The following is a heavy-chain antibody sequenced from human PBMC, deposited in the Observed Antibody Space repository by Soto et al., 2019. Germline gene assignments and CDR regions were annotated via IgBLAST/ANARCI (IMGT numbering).Heavy chain of an antibody. J-gene: IGHJ2*01. Sequence: GGSLRLSCAASGFSFSSYSMNWVRQAPGKGPEWVSSISSRSTHTHYADSVKGRFTISRDNAKNSLFLQMNNLRAEDTAVYFCAKTHRATTVVTRYWYFDLWGRGTLVTVSS. CDR3: AKTHRATTVVTRYWYFDL. D-gene: IGHD4-17*01. CDR2: ISSRSTHT. V-gene: IGHV3-21*04. CDR1: GFSFSSYS.